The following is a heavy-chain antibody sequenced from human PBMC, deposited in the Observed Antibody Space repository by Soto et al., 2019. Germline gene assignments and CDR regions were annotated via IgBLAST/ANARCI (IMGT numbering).Heavy chain of an antibody. CDR1: GGTFSSYA. CDR3: ARLDSGSYPLDY. V-gene: IGHV1-69*13. CDR2: IIPIFGTA. J-gene: IGHJ4*02. Sequence: ASVKVSCKASGGTFSSYAISWVRQAPGQGLEWMGGIIPIFGTANYAQKFQGRVTITADESTSTTYMELSSLRSEDTAVYYCARLDSGSYPLDYWGQGTLVTVSS. D-gene: IGHD1-26*01.